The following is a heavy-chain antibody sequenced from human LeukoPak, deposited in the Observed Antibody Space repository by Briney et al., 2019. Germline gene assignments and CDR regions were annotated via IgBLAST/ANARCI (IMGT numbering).Heavy chain of an antibody. J-gene: IGHJ6*03. CDR1: GGSFSGYY. D-gene: IGHD2-2*01. CDR2: INHSGIT. CDR3: ARHVRGFMPHYMDV. Sequence: PSETLSLTCAVYGGSFSGYYWSWIRQPPGKGLEWIGEINHSGITNYNPSLKSRVTISVDTSKNQLSLKLSSVTAADTAVYYCARHVRGFMPHYMDVWGKGTTVTVSS. V-gene: IGHV4-34*01.